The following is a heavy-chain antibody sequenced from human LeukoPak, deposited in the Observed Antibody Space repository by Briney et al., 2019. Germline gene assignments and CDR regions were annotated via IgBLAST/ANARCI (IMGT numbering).Heavy chain of an antibody. Sequence: GGSLRLSCAASGFTFSSYGMHWVRQAPGKGLEWVAFIRYDGSNKYYADSVKGRFTISRDNSKNTLYLQMNSLRAEDTAVYYCAKDRDSSGWYHLLDYWGQGTLVTVSS. CDR1: GFTFSSYG. V-gene: IGHV3-30*02. CDR3: AKDRDSSGWYHLLDY. J-gene: IGHJ4*02. D-gene: IGHD6-19*01. CDR2: IRYDGSNK.